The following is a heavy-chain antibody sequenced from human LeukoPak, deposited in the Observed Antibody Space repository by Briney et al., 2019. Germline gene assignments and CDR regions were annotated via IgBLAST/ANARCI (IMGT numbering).Heavy chain of an antibody. CDR2: IYYSGST. CDR3: ARGASEALKDIVVVPAADAYYYYGMDV. J-gene: IGHJ6*02. D-gene: IGHD2-2*01. Sequence: XXLSLXXXXSGGXXSSYYWSWIRQPPGKGLEWIGYIYYSGSTNYNPSLKSRVTISVDTSKNQFSLKLSSVTAADTAVYYCARGASEALKDIVVVPAADAYYYYGMDVWGQGTTVTVSS. V-gene: IGHV4-59*01. CDR1: GGXXSSYY.